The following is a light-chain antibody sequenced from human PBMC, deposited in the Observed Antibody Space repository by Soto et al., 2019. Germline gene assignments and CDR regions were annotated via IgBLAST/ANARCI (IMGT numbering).Light chain of an antibody. J-gene: IGKJ1*01. Sequence: DIQMTQSPSTLSASVGDRVTITCRASQSINTWLAWYRQKPGKDPNLLIYKASSLESGVPSRFSGSGSGTEFTLTISSLQPDDFATYYCQQYNTYPWTFGQGTKVEIK. CDR2: KAS. CDR3: QQYNTYPWT. V-gene: IGKV1-5*03. CDR1: QSINTW.